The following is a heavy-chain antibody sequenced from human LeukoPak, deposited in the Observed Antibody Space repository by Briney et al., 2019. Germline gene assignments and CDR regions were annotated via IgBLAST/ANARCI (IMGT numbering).Heavy chain of an antibody. Sequence: PGGSLRLSCAASGFTVIDNYMTWVRQAPGKGLEWVSVIYSGSSAYYADSVKGRFTISRDNSKNTLYLQMNSLRAEDTGMYYCARVVRFLEWLPRFGSYFDYWGQGTLVTVSS. J-gene: IGHJ4*02. V-gene: IGHV3-53*01. CDR3: ARVVRFLEWLPRFGSYFDY. D-gene: IGHD3-3*01. CDR1: GFTVIDNY. CDR2: IYSGSSA.